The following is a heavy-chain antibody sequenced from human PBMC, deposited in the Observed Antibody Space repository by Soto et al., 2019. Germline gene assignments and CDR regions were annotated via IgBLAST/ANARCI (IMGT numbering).Heavy chain of an antibody. Sequence: EVQLVESGGGLVKPGGSLRLSCAASGFTFSSYTMNWVRQAPGKGLEWVASINRIGSYIYDVDSVKGRFTISRDNAQKSLYLAMHSLRAEDPAIYYCARVGTTLMLGRIGGNHYGRDVWGQGTTVIFSS. J-gene: IGHJ6*02. V-gene: IGHV3-21*01. D-gene: IGHD3-16*01. CDR2: INRIGSYI. CDR3: ARVGTTLMLGRIGGNHYGRDV. CDR1: GFTFSSYT.